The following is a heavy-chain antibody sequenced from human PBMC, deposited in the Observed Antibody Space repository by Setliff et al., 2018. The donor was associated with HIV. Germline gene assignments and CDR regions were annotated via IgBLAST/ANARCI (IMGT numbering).Heavy chain of an antibody. V-gene: IGHV4-61*09. CDR2: IYTSGST. D-gene: IGHD3-9*01. CDR1: GGSISSGSYF. Sequence: KTSETRSLTCTVSGGSISSGSYFWSWIRQPAGKGLEWIGHIYTSGSTNYNPSLKSRVTTSVDTSKNHFSLRLSSVTAADTAVYYCARRERYYDILTGRVSDGFDIWGQGTMVTVSS. CDR3: ARRERYYDILTGRVSDGFDI. J-gene: IGHJ3*02.